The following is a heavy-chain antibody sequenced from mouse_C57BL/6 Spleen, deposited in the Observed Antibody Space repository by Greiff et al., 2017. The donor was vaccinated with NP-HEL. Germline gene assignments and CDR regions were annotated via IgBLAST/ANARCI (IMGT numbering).Heavy chain of an antibody. Sequence: VKLVESGPGLVQPSQRLSITCTVSGFSLTSYGVHWVRQSPGKGLEWLGVIWSGGSTDYNAAFISRLSISKDNSKSQVFFKMNSLQADDTAIYYCARNYYGSPYYFDYWGQGTTLTVSS. J-gene: IGHJ2*01. D-gene: IGHD1-1*01. V-gene: IGHV2-2*01. CDR2: IWSGGST. CDR1: GFSLTSYG. CDR3: ARNYYGSPYYFDY.